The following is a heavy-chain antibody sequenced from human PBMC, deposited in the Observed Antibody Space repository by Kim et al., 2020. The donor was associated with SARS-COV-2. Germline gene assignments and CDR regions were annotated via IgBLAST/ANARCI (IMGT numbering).Heavy chain of an antibody. J-gene: IGHJ4*02. CDR1: GLSFSASY. CDR3: ARSGNGYNAFGI. D-gene: IGHD2-21*01. Sequence: GGSLRLSCAASGLSFSASYMNWVRQAPGKGLEWLSFISTRGESIFYADSVEGRFTISRDNAKNSLYLQMNYLRDEDTAVYYCARSGNGYNAFGIWGQGVLVTVSS. V-gene: IGHV3-11*01. CDR2: ISTRGESI.